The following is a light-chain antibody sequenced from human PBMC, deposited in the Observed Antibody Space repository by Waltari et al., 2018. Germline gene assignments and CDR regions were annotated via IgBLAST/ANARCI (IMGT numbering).Light chain of an antibody. CDR3: CSYAGTSIYV. CDR1: RIDVESYNL. J-gene: IGLJ1*01. CDR2: EVN. Sequence: QSALTQPASVSGSPGQSITLSCSGSRIDVESYNLVSWYQHNPVKAPKLIIYEVNKRPSGVSYRFSGSKSGNTASLTISGLQADDEADYYCCSYAGTSIYVFGTGTKVTV. V-gene: IGLV2-23*02.